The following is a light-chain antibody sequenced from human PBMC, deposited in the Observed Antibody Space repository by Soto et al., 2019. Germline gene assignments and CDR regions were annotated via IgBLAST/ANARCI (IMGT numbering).Light chain of an antibody. Sequence: DIVMTRSPDSLAVSLGERATINCKSSQSILYSSNNKNYLAWYQQKAGQPPKLLIYWASTRESGVPDRFSGSGSGTDFTLTISSLQAEDVAVYYCHQYYSSPWTFGQGTKVEVK. CDR1: QSILYSSNNKNY. V-gene: IGKV4-1*01. CDR3: HQYYSSPWT. J-gene: IGKJ1*01. CDR2: WAS.